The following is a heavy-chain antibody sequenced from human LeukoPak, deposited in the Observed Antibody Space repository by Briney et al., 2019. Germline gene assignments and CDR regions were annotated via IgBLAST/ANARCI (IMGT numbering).Heavy chain of an antibody. D-gene: IGHD5-18*01. CDR2: IDWDGDT. J-gene: IGHJ4*02. V-gene: IGHV2-70*11. CDR3: ARTNTDVDRVFDY. CDR1: GFSISTSKMC. Sequence: RESGPALVKPTQTLTLTCTLSGFSISTSKMCVNWIRQPPGKALEWLARIDWDGDTWYSTSLKNRLTISKDNSKNQVVLRMTNMEPVDSATYYCARTNTDVDRVFDYWGQGTLVTVSS.